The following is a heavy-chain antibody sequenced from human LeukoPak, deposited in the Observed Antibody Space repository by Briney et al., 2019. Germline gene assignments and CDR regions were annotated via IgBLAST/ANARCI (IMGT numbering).Heavy chain of an antibody. CDR1: GGSISTYY. V-gene: IGHV4-59*08. CDR3: ARHGGSLGYFDY. D-gene: IGHD1-26*01. J-gene: IGHJ4*02. Sequence: SETLSLTCSVSGGSISTYYWSWIQQTPGKGLEWIGYVYYSGTTNYNPSLKGRVTISSDTSKNQFSLNLRSVNVADTAIYYCARHGGSLGYFDYWGQGTLVTVSS. CDR2: VYYSGTT.